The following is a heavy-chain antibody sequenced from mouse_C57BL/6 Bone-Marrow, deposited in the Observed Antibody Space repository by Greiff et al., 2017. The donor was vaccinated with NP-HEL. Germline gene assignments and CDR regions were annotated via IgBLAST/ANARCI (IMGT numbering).Heavy chain of an antibody. D-gene: IGHD1-1*01. Sequence: QVQLQQPGAELVKPGASVKMSCKASGYTFTSYWITWVKQRPGQGLEWIGDIYPGSGSTNYNEKFKRKATLTVDTSSSTAYMQLSSLTSKDSAVYYCAREGLISTVVASYYAMYYWDQGTSVPVSA. V-gene: IGHV1-55*01. CDR3: AREGLISTVVASYYAMYY. J-gene: IGHJ4*01. CDR2: IYPGSGST. CDR1: GYTFTSYW.